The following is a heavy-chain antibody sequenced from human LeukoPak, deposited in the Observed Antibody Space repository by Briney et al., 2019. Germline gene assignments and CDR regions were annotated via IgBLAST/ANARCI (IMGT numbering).Heavy chain of an antibody. D-gene: IGHD6-19*01. V-gene: IGHV3-23*01. Sequence: GXSLRLSCAASGFTFSSYAMSWVRQAPGKGLEWVSAISGSGGSTYYADSVKGRFTISRDNSKNTLYLQMNSLRAEDTAVYYCAKDRDSSGWSPPLNWFDPWGQGTLVTVSS. CDR3: AKDRDSSGWSPPLNWFDP. J-gene: IGHJ5*02. CDR2: ISGSGGST. CDR1: GFTFSSYA.